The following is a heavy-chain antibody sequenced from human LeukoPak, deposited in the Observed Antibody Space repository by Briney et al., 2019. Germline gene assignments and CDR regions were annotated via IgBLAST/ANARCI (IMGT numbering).Heavy chain of an antibody. Sequence: GGSLRLSCAASGFTFSSYATSWVRQAPGKGLEWVSAISGSGGSTYYADSVKGRFTISRDNSKNTLYLQMNSLRAEDTAVYYCAREAYYYDSSGYYYANAFDIWGQGTMVTVSS. V-gene: IGHV3-23*01. CDR2: ISGSGGST. CDR3: AREAYYYDSSGYYYANAFDI. CDR1: GFTFSSYA. J-gene: IGHJ3*02. D-gene: IGHD3-22*01.